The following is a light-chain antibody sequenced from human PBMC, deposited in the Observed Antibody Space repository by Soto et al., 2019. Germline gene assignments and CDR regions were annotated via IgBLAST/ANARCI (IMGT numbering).Light chain of an antibody. J-gene: IGKJ4*01. V-gene: IGKV1-39*01. CDR2: GAS. CDR3: QQSYSTLPLT. Sequence: DIQMTQSPSSLSASLGDRVTISCWASQSISRFLNWYQQKAGKAPKLLIYGASSLQSGVQARFSGRGSGTDFTLTINNLQVEDSATYYCQQSYSTLPLTFGGGTKVEIK. CDR1: QSISRF.